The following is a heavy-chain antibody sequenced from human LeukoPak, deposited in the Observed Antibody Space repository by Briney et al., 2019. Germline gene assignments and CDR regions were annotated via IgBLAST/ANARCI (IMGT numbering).Heavy chain of an antibody. V-gene: IGHV1-2*02. Sequence: GASVKVSFKASGYTFTGYYMHWVRQAPGQGLEWMGWINPNSGGTNYAQKFQGRVTMTRDTSIGTAYMELSRLRSDDTAVYYCARAKEGIAAAGTLDPWGQGTLVTVSS. CDR1: GYTFTGYY. CDR3: ARAKEGIAAAGTLDP. CDR2: INPNSGGT. D-gene: IGHD6-13*01. J-gene: IGHJ5*02.